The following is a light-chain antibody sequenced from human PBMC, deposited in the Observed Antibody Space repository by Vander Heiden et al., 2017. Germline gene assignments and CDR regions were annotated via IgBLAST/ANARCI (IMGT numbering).Light chain of an antibody. CDR3: QVWDSSSDHRVV. V-gene: IGLV3-21*02. CDR1: NIGSKS. J-gene: IGLJ2*01. Sequence: SYVLTQPPSVSVAPGQTARIACGGDNIGSKSVHWYHQKPGQAPVLVGYEGSDRPLDVPERFSGSKSGSTATLIISGVEAGDEGDFDCQVWDSSSDHRVVFGGGTMLTVL. CDR2: EGS.